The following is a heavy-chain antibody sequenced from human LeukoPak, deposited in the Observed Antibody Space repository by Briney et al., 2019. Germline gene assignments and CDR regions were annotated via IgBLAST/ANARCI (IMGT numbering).Heavy chain of an antibody. Sequence: ASVKVSCKASGYTFTSYDINWVRQATGQGLEWMGWINPNSGNTGYAQKFQGRVTMTRNTSISTAYMELSSLRSEDTAVYYCARSYDSSGYYSRYWGQGTLVTVSS. J-gene: IGHJ4*02. CDR3: ARSYDSSGYYSRY. V-gene: IGHV1-8*01. CDR2: INPNSGNT. D-gene: IGHD3-22*01. CDR1: GYTFTSYD.